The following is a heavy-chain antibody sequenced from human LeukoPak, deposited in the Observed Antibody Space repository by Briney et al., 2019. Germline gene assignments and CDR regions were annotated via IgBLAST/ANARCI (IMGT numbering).Heavy chain of an antibody. V-gene: IGHV1-18*01. D-gene: IGHD3-10*01. CDR1: GYTFRNFG. CDR3: ARSGDGNWFDP. Sequence: ASVKVSCKASGYTFRNFGMGWVRQAPGQGHEWMGWISAYNGDTHFAQEFQGRLTMTTDTSTSTAYMELRSLRSDDTAVYYCARSGDGNWFDPWGQGTLVTVSS. CDR2: ISAYNGDT. J-gene: IGHJ5*02.